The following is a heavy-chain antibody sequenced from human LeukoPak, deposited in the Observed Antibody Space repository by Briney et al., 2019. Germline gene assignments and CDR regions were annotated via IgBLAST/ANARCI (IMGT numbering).Heavy chain of an antibody. Sequence: ASVKVSCKASGYTFTSYDINWVRQAPGQGLEWMGWINPDSGGTNYAQKFQGRVTMTRDTSISTAYMELSRLRSDDTAVYYCARVDDRGHYYDSSGPRKLFDYWGQGTLVTVSS. D-gene: IGHD3-22*01. CDR2: INPDSGGT. V-gene: IGHV1-2*02. CDR1: GYTFTSYD. J-gene: IGHJ4*02. CDR3: ARVDDRGHYYDSSGPRKLFDY.